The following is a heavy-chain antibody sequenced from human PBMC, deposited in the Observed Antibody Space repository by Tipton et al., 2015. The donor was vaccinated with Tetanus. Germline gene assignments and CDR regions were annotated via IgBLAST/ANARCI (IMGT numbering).Heavy chain of an antibody. Sequence: TLSLTCTVSGGSISSYYWSWIRQPPGKGLEWIGYIYYSGSTNYNPSLKSRVTISVDTSKNQFSLKLSSVTAADTAVYYCARVAQYSSSSPFDYWGQGTLVTVSS. J-gene: IGHJ4*02. CDR1: GGSISSYY. CDR3: ARVAQYSSSSPFDY. CDR2: IYYSGST. D-gene: IGHD6-6*01. V-gene: IGHV4-59*01.